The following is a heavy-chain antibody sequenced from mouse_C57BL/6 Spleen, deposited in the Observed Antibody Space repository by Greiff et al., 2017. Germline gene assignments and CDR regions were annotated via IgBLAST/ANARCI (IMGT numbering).Heavy chain of an antibody. J-gene: IGHJ1*03. CDR3: AKPLYGSSSYWYFDV. CDR1: GFSFTSYG. D-gene: IGHD1-1*01. Sequence: QVQLKESGPGLVQPSQSLSITCTVSGFSFTSYGVHWVRQSPGKGLEWLGVIWRGGSTDYNAAFMSRMSLTKDNSKSQVFFNMNSLQADDTAIYYCAKPLYGSSSYWYFDVWGTGTTVTVSS. V-gene: IGHV2-5*01. CDR2: IWRGGST.